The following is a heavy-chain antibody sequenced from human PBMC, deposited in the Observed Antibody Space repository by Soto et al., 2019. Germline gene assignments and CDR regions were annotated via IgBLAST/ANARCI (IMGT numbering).Heavy chain of an antibody. V-gene: IGHV3-66*01. CDR2: MYSGRGT. J-gene: IGHJ6*04. D-gene: IGHD2-8*01. CDR1: GFTVSNNY. CDR3: ARDPGVNWA. Sequence: EVQLVASGGGLVQPGGSLRLSCVASGFTVSNNYMTWVRQAPGKGLEWVSNMYSGRGTYYTHSVKGRFTISRDISTNTLYLQMDNGRAEDTAVYYCARDPGVNWAWGKGTTVTGSS.